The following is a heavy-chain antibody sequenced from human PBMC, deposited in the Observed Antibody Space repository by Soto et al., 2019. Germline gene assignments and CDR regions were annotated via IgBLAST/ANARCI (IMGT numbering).Heavy chain of an antibody. CDR3: ARQSGYYTPFDP. CDR2: IYYSGST. V-gene: IGHV4-39*01. D-gene: IGHD3-3*01. J-gene: IGHJ5*02. Sequence: PSETLSLTCTVSGGSISSSSYYWGWIRQPPGKGLEWIGSIYYSGSTYYNPSLKSRVTISVDTSKNQFSLKLSSVTAADTAVYYCARQSGYYTPFDPWGQGTLVTVSS. CDR1: GGSISSSSYY.